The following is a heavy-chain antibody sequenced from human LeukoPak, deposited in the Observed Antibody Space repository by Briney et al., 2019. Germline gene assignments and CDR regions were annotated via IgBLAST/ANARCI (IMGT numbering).Heavy chain of an antibody. Sequence: PGRSLRLSCAASGFTFSSYGMHWVRQAPGKGLEWVAVIWYDGSNKYYADSVKGRFTISRDNSKNTLYLQMNSLKTEDTAVYYCTTGLSVGGAFDIWGQGTMVTVSS. CDR1: GFTFSSYG. CDR2: IWYDGSNK. D-gene: IGHD3-16*01. J-gene: IGHJ3*02. CDR3: TTGLSVGGAFDI. V-gene: IGHV3-33*01.